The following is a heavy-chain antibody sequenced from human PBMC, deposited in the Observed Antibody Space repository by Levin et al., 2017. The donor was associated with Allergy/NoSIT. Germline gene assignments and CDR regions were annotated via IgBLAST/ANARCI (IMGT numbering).Heavy chain of an antibody. CDR3: SRSTHSSADY. J-gene: IGHJ4*02. CDR2: IQPDGSDE. Sequence: GGSLRLSCAASGFSFSNFWMSWVRQAPAQGLEWVAHIQPDGSDEYYVDSVRGRFTISRDNAKNSLYLQMNSLRAEDTAVYYCSRSTHSSADYWGQGTLVTVSS. D-gene: IGHD3-22*01. V-gene: IGHV3-7*01. CDR1: GFSFSNFW.